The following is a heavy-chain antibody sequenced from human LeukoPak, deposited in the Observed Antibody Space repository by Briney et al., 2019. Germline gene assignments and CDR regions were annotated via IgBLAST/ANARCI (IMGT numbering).Heavy chain of an antibody. CDR1: GYTFTGYY. J-gene: IGHJ6*03. CDR3: AREEGMDV. V-gene: IGHV1-2*02. CDR2: INPNSGGT. Sequence: ASVKVSCKASGYTFTGYYMHWVRQAPGQGLEWMGWINPNSGGTNYAQKFQGRVTMTRNTSISTAYMELSSLRSEDTAVYYCAREEGMDVWGKGTTVTVSS.